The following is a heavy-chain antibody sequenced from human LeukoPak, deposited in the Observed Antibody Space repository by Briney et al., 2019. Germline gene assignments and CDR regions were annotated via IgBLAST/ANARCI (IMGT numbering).Heavy chain of an antibody. D-gene: IGHD6-19*01. J-gene: IGHJ6*04. V-gene: IGHV1-18*03. Sequence: ASVKVSCKASGYTFTSYGISWVRQAPGQGLEWMGWISAYNGNTNYAQKLQGRVTMTTDTSTSTAYMELRSLRSDDMAVYYCARDGWYKSYYYYGMDVWGKGTTVTVSS. CDR1: GYTFTSYG. CDR2: ISAYNGNT. CDR3: ARDGWYKSYYYYGMDV.